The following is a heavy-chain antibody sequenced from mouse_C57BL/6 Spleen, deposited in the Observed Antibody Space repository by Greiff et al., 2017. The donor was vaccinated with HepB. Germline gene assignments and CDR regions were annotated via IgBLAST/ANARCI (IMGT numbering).Heavy chain of an antibody. D-gene: IGHD1-1*01. V-gene: IGHV7-3*01. CDR1: GFTFTDYY. CDR2: IRNKANGYTT. J-gene: IGHJ2*01. CDR3: ARYLYYGPFDY. Sequence: EVQVVESGGGLVQPGGSLSLSCAASGFTFTDYYMSWVRQPPGKALEWLGFIRNKANGYTTEYSASVKGRFTISRDNSQSILYLQMNALRAEDSATYYCARYLYYGPFDYWGQGTTLTVSS.